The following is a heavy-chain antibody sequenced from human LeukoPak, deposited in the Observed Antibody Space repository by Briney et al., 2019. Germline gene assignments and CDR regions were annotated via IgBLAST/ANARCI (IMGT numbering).Heavy chain of an antibody. CDR3: ARDGNSGSYLYYFDY. CDR2: ISGYNGKT. D-gene: IGHD1-26*01. J-gene: IGHJ4*02. V-gene: IGHV1-18*01. Sequence: ASVKVSCKASGYTFSTYVIIWVRQAPGQGLEWMGWISGYNGKTNYAQKFQARVTMTTDTSTSTAYMELRSLRSGDTAVYYCARDGNSGSYLYYFDYWGQGTLVTVSS. CDR1: GYTFSTYV.